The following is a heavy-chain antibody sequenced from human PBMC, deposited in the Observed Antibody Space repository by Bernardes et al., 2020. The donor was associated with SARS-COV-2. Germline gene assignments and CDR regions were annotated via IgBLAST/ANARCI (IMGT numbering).Heavy chain of an antibody. CDR1: GYTFTGYF. V-gene: IGHV1-2*02. J-gene: IGHJ3*02. CDR3: ARRYYGSSGYFDAFDM. CDR2: INPNSGDT. Sequence: ASVKVSCKASGYTFTGYFLHWVRQAPGQGLEWMVWINPNSGDTNYAQKFQGRVTMTRDSSISTAYMELNRLRSDDTAMFYCARRYYGSSGYFDAFDMWGQGTMVTVSS. D-gene: IGHD3-22*01.